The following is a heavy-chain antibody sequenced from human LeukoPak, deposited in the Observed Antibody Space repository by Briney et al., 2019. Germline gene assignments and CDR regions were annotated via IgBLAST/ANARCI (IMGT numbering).Heavy chain of an antibody. CDR3: ARGDSSRGYYYMDV. CDR2: ISPSSGGT. Sequence: ASVKVSCKASGYTFTGYYMHWVRQAPGQGLEWLGWISPSSGGTNYAQKFQGRVTMTRDTSISTAYMELSRLSSDDTAVYYCARGDSSRGYYYMDVWGKGTTVTVSS. J-gene: IGHJ6*03. V-gene: IGHV1-2*02. D-gene: IGHD2-21*01. CDR1: GYTFTGYY.